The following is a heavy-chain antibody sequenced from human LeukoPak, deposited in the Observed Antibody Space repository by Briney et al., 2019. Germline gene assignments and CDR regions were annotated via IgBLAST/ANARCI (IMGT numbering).Heavy chain of an antibody. Sequence: KPSETLSLTCTVSGGSISSYYWSWLRQPAGKVLEWIGRIYTSGSTNYNPSLKSRVTMSVDTSKNQFSLKLSSVTAADTAVYYCAMFYCSSTSCYPNWFDPWGQGTLVTVSS. CDR1: GGSISSYY. CDR3: AMFYCSSTSCYPNWFDP. J-gene: IGHJ5*02. D-gene: IGHD2-2*01. CDR2: IYTSGST. V-gene: IGHV4-4*07.